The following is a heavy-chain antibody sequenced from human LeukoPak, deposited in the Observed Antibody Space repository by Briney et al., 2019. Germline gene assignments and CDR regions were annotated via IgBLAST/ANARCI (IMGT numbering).Heavy chain of an antibody. CDR2: ISSSSSYI. CDR1: GFTFSSYS. V-gene: IGHV3-21*01. CDR3: ASHAYSSSPSVGY. D-gene: IGHD6-6*01. J-gene: IGHJ4*02. Sequence: PGGSLRLSCAASGFTFSSYSMNWVRQAPGKGLEWVSSISSSSSYIYYADSVKGRFTISRDNAKNTLYLQMNSLRAEDTALYYCASHAYSSSPSVGYWGQRTLVTVSS.